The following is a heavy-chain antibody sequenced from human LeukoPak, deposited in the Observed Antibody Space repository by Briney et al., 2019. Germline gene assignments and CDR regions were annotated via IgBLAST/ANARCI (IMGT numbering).Heavy chain of an antibody. CDR3: ALQPPRYVFGSGSVNGKSTSLSLDHWCLP. V-gene: IGHV3-23*01. J-gene: IGHJ4*02. CDR1: GFTFSSYA. CDR2: ISASSDNT. D-gene: IGHD3-3*01. Sequence: RRSLRPSCTASGFTFSSYAMSWVRQAPGKGLEWVSGISASSDNTNYADSVKCRYTISRDNYKNTLFLQMRSLRAEDTAVYYCALQPPRYVFGSGSVNGKSTSLSLDHWCLPGGQGTVVSVSS.